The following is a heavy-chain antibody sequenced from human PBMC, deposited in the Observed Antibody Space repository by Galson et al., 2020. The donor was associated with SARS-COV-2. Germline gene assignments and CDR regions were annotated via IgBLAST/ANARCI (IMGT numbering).Heavy chain of an antibody. CDR1: GVTLSSYW. CDR3: VSGMYCSGGSCYG. V-gene: IGHV3-74*01. CDR2: INSNGTTT. D-gene: IGHD2-15*01. J-gene: IGHJ4*02. Sequence: GESLKISCAASGVTLSSYWMHWIRQVPGKGLVWVALINSNGTTTSYAESVKGRFTISRDNAKNTLYLQMNSLRAEDTAVYYCVSGMYCSGGSCYGWGQGTLVTVSS.